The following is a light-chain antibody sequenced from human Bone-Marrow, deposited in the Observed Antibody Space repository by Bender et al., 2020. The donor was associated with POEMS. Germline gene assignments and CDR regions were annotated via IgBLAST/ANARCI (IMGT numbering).Light chain of an antibody. CDR3: SSYASSSTLL. Sequence: QSALAQPASVSGSPGQSITISCTGTSTDIGTYDYVSWYQHHPGKAPKLLISDVSNRPSGVSDRFSGSKSGNTASLTISGLQAEDEGDYYCSSYASSSTLLFGGGTKLTVL. V-gene: IGLV2-14*03. CDR2: DVS. CDR1: STDIGTYDY. J-gene: IGLJ3*02.